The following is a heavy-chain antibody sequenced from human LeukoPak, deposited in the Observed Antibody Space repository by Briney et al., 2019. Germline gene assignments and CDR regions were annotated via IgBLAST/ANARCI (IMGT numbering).Heavy chain of an antibody. CDR1: GGSISSYY. J-gene: IGHJ4*02. D-gene: IGHD3-10*01. Sequence: SETLSLTCTVSGGSISSYYWCWIRQPPGKGLEWIGYIYYSGSTNYNPSLKSRVTISLDTSKNQFSLKLSSVTAADTAVYYCARHQLLYYGSGSYYPYFDYWGQGTLVTVSS. CDR3: ARHQLLYYGSGSYYPYFDY. CDR2: IYYSGST. V-gene: IGHV4-59*08.